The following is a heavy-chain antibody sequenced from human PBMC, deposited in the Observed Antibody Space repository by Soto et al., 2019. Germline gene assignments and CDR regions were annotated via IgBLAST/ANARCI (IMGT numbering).Heavy chain of an antibody. CDR1: GYTFSDFY. CDR3: ARSWIRGYYYEC. Sequence: QVQLVQSGAEVKKPGASVKVSCKASGYTFSDFYMHWVRQAPGQGLEWMGWINSNSGGTNYAQKFQGRVTMTRDTSISTAYMEVSRLTSDDTAVYYCARSWIRGYYYECWGQGTLVTVSS. CDR2: INSNSGGT. V-gene: IGHV1-2*02. D-gene: IGHD3-22*01. J-gene: IGHJ4*02.